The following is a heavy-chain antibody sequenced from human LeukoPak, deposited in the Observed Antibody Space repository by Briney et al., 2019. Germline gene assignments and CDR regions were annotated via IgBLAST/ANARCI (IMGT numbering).Heavy chain of an antibody. D-gene: IGHD3-16*01. CDR2: ISWNSGRI. Sequence: GGSLRLSCAASGLNLTTYAMHWVRQAPGKGLEWVSGISWNSGRIGYADSVKGRFTISRDNAKNSLYLQMNSLRVEDTALYYCAKDFYRLGEFDAFDNWGQGTMVTVSS. CDR1: GLNLTTYA. CDR3: AKDFYRLGEFDAFDN. V-gene: IGHV3-9*01. J-gene: IGHJ3*02.